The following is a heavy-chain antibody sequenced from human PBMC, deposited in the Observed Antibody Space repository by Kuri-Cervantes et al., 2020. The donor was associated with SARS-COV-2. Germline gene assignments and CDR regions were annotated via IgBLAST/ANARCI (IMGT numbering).Heavy chain of an antibody. Sequence: GGSLRLSCAASGFTVSTYTMNWVRQAPGEGLEWVSCISVSGTTMYYADSVKGRFTIYRDNAKNSLYLQMNSLRADDTAVYYCVRKGDSWGQGTLVTVSS. CDR1: GFTVSTYT. V-gene: IGHV3-48*01. CDR2: ISVSGTTM. J-gene: IGHJ4*02. CDR3: VRKGDS.